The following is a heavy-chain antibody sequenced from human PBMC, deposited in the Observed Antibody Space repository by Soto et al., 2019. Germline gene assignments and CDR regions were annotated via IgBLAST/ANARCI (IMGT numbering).Heavy chain of an antibody. Sequence: EVQLLESGGGLVQPGGSLRLSWAASVFSVSSYGMNWVRQAPGKGLECVSGISNSGTTTYYADSVKGRFTISRDNSKNTLYLQMNSLRAEDTAVYYCVKDCFGILRLTTPDYWGQGTLVTVSS. CDR1: VFSVSSYG. V-gene: IGHV3-23*01. CDR2: ISNSGTTT. J-gene: IGHJ4*02. D-gene: IGHD1-1*01. CDR3: VKDCFGILRLTTPDY.